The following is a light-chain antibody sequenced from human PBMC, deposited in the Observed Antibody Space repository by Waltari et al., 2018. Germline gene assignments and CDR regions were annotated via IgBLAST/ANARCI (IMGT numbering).Light chain of an antibody. CDR3: QHYVRLPVT. Sequence: EIVLTQSPGTLSLSPVERATLSCRASQSVGRSLAWYQQKRGRAPSLLIYATSTRATGIPDRFSGSGSGTDFSLTISRLEPEDFAVYYCQHYVRLPVTFGLGTKVEIK. V-gene: IGKV3-20*01. CDR1: QSVGRS. CDR2: ATS. J-gene: IGKJ1*01.